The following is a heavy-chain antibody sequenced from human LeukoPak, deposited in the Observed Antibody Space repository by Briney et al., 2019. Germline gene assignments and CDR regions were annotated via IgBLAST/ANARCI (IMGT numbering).Heavy chain of an antibody. D-gene: IGHD3-3*01. CDR3: ARAHLKNYDFWSGFRH. CDR1: GFTFSTYA. V-gene: IGHV3-23*01. CDR2: VGGSGAST. Sequence: GGSLRLSCAASGFTFSTYAMSWVRQAPGKGLEWVSAVGGSGASTFYADSVKGRFTISRDNSKSTLFLQMNSLRAEDTAVYYCARAHLKNYDFWSGFRHWGQGTLVTVSS. J-gene: IGHJ4*02.